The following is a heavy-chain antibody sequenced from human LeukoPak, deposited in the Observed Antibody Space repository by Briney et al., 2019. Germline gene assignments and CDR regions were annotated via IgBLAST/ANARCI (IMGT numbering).Heavy chain of an antibody. V-gene: IGHV4-30-4*01. J-gene: IGHJ5*02. CDR3: AGIVVPAAMYNWLDP. CDR2: IYYSGST. CDR1: GGSISSGDYY. D-gene: IGHD2-2*01. Sequence: SETLSLTCTVSGGSISSGDYYWSWIRQPPGKGLEWIGYIYYSGSTYYNPSLKSRVTISVDTSKNQFSLKLSSVTAADTAVYYCAGIVVPAAMYNWLDPWGQGTLVTVSS.